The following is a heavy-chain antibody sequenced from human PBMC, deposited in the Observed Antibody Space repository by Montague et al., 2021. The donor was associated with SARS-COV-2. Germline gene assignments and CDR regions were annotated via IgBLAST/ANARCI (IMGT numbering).Heavy chain of an antibody. CDR1: GGSISSYY. D-gene: IGHD1-1*01. CDR2: LYYSGST. V-gene: IGHV4-59*01. CDR3: ARDPPRYRYFYYLDV. J-gene: IGHJ6*03. Sequence: SETLSLTCTVSGGSISSYYWSWIRQPPGKGLEWIGYLYYSGSTNYNPSLKSRVTISVDTSKNQFSLRLNSVTAADTAVYYCARDPPRYRYFYYLDVWGQGTPVTVSS.